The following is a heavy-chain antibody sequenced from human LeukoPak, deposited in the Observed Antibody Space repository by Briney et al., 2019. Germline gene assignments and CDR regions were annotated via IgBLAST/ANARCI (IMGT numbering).Heavy chain of an antibody. V-gene: IGHV1-18*01. CDR3: AREYCDILTGYYFIDY. CDR2: ISAYNGNT. Sequence: ASVKVSCKASGYTFTSYGISWVRQAPGQGLEWMGWISAYNGNTNYAQKLQGRVTMTTDTSTSTAYMELRSLRSDDTAVYYCAREYCDILTGYYFIDYWGQGTLVTVSS. D-gene: IGHD3-9*01. CDR1: GYTFTSYG. J-gene: IGHJ4*02.